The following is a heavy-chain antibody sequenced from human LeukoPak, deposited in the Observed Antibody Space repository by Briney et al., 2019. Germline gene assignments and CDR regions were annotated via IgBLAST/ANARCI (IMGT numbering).Heavy chain of an antibody. J-gene: IGHJ4*02. V-gene: IGHV1-2*02. CDR3: ARGDTIFDAGSLDY. D-gene: IGHD3-3*01. CDR1: GYPFTVYY. CDR2: INPNSGGT. Sequence: ASVKVSCNAPGYPFTVYYMHWVRQAPGHGLEWMGWINPNSGGTNYAQKFQGRVTMTSDTSISTAYMELSRLRSDDTAVYYCARGDTIFDAGSLDYWGQGTLVTVSS.